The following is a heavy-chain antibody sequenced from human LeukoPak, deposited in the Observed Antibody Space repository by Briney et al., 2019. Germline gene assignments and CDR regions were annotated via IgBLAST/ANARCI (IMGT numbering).Heavy chain of an antibody. V-gene: IGHV4-39*02. CDR2: IYDSGST. D-gene: IGHD3-10*01. CDR3: AREATYYYGSESYNYDMDV. CDR1: GGSIRSSYYY. Sequence: SETLSLTCTVSGGSIRSSYYYWGWIRQPPGKGLEWIGSIYDSGSTYYNPSLKSRVTISVDTSKNQFSLKLNSVTAADTAVYYCAREATYYYGSESYNYDMDVWGQGTTVTVSS. J-gene: IGHJ6*02.